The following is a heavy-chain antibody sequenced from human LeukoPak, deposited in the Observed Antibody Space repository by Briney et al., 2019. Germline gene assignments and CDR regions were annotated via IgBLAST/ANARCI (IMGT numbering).Heavy chain of an antibody. CDR3: AKVGVAGGYYWFDP. J-gene: IGHJ5*02. CDR2: ITGSGGYT. Sequence: GGSLRLSCAASGFTFSSYAVSWVRQAPGEGLEWVSAITGSGGYTYNADSVKGRFTISRDNSKNTLYLQMNSLRAEDTAVYYCAKVGVAGGYYWFDPWGQGTLVTVSS. V-gene: IGHV3-23*01. CDR1: GFTFSSYA. D-gene: IGHD6-19*01.